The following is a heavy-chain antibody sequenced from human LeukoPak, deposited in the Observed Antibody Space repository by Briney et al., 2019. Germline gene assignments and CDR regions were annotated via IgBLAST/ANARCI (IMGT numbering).Heavy chain of an antibody. CDR2: INSDGSST. V-gene: IGHV3-74*01. Sequence: PGGSLRLSCTASEFTFSSYWMHWVRQPPGKGLVWVSRINSDGSSTSYADAVKGRFTISRDNAKNTLYLRMNSLRAEDTAVYYCARGGLTGTTIPYFGYWGQGTLVTVSS. CDR3: ARGGLTGTTIPYFGY. D-gene: IGHD1-7*01. J-gene: IGHJ4*02. CDR1: EFTFSSYW.